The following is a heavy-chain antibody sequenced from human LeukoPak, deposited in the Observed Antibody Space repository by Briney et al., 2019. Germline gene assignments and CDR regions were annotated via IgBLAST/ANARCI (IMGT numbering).Heavy chain of an antibody. CDR1: GFTFSSYG. V-gene: IGHV3-33*06. CDR2: IWYDGSNK. J-gene: IGHJ4*02. CDR3: AKSTWRNGSSPPGY. D-gene: IGHD6-13*01. Sequence: GGSLRLSCAASGFTFSSYGMHWVRQAPGKGLEWVAVIWYDGSNKYYADSVKGRFTISRDNSKNTLYLQMNSLRVEDTAVYYCAKSTWRNGSSPPGYWGQGTLVTVSS.